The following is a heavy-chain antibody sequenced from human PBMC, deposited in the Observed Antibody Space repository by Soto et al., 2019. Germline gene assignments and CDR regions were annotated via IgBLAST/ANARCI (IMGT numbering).Heavy chain of an antibody. J-gene: IGHJ4*02. V-gene: IGHV3-33*01. D-gene: IGHD5-18*01. Sequence: GGSLRLSCAASGFMFSTYGMHWVRQVPGKGLEWVAVIWYDGSNKYYADSVKGRFTISRDNSKNTLYLQMNSLRAEDTAVYYCARVPGRDRYGYGDIDYWGQGTLVTVSS. CDR1: GFMFSTYG. CDR3: ARVPGRDRYGYGDIDY. CDR2: IWYDGSNK.